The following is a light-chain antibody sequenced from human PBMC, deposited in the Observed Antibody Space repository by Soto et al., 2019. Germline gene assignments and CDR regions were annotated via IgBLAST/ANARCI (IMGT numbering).Light chain of an antibody. V-gene: IGKV2-24*01. CDR1: QSLVQGDGNTY. Sequence: DFVLTQTPLSSPVTIGQPASISCRSSQSLVQGDGNTYFNWLLQGPGQPPRLLIYKIAKRFPGVPERFSGSGAGTDFKLKISMVEAEDVGVYYCMQATQSYTFGQGTKLEIK. CDR2: KIA. J-gene: IGKJ2*01. CDR3: MQATQSYT.